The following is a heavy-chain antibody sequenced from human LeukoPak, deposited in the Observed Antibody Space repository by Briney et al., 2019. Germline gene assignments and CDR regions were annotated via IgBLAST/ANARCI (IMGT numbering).Heavy chain of an antibody. CDR1: GFTFSNAW. J-gene: IGHJ3*02. CDR3: ARHRRASSQPAFDI. Sequence: PGGSLRLSCAASGFTFSNAWRSWVRQPPGKGLEWIGEINHSGSTNYNPSLKSRVTISVDTSKNQFSLKLSSVTAADTAVYYCARHRRASSQPAFDIWGQGTMVTVSS. D-gene: IGHD6-13*01. V-gene: IGHV4-34*01. CDR2: INHSGST.